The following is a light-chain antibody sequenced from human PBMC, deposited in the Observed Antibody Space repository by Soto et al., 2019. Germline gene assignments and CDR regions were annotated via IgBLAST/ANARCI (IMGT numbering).Light chain of an antibody. CDR3: QQFNSYLIT. CDR2: DAS. V-gene: IGKV1-13*02. J-gene: IGKJ5*01. Sequence: AIQLTQSPSSLSASVGDRVTITCRASQGISSALAWYQQKPGKAPKLLIYDASSLESGVPSRFSGSGSGTDFTLTISSLQPEDVATYYCQQFNSYLITFGQGTRLEIK. CDR1: QGISSA.